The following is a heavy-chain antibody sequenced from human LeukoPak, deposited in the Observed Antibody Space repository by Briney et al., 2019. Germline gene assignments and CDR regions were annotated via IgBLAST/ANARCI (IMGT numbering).Heavy chain of an antibody. CDR1: GFTFSSYA. V-gene: IGHV3-23*01. D-gene: IGHD4-17*01. CDR2: ISGRGGST. J-gene: IGHJ4*02. CDR3: AKAAVTTRDYFDY. Sequence: GRSLRLSCAASGFTFSSYAMRSVRQAPGKGLEWVSAISGRGGSTSYASSVKGRFTISRANSKNPRYLQMNSLRTQQWAAYYCAKAAVTTRDYFDYWGQGTLGTVSS.